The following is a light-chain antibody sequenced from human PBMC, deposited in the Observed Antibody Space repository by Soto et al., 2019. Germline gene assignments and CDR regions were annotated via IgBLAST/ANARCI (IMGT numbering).Light chain of an antibody. J-gene: IGLJ1*01. CDR1: SSDVGGYNY. Sequence: QSALTQPASVSGSPGQSITISCTGTSSDVGGYNYVSWYQQHPGNAPKLIIFDVSDRPSGFSYRFSGSKSGNTASLTISGLQAEDEADYYCGSYTESSTRVFGTGTKVTVL. CDR2: DVS. V-gene: IGLV2-14*03. CDR3: GSYTESSTRV.